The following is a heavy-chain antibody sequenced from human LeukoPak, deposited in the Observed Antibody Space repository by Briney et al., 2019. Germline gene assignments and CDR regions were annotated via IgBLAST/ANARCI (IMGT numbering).Heavy chain of an antibody. V-gene: IGHV3-23*01. D-gene: IGHD5-18*01. CDR3: AGKNEYSYGSIFDY. J-gene: IGHJ4*02. Sequence: PGGSLRLSCIASGFTFTNFAMNWVRQAPGKGLEWVSAVSGGSENAHYADSVRGRFTISRDNAKNSLYLQMNSLRAEDTAVYYCAGKNEYSYGSIFDYWGQGTLVTVSS. CDR1: GFTFTNFA. CDR2: VSGGSENA.